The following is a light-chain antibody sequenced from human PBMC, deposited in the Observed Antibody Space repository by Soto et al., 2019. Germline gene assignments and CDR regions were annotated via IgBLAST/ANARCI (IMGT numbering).Light chain of an antibody. Sequence: EIVLTQSPGTLSLSPGERATLSCRASQSISNYLAWYQQRPGQSPRLLIDAPSSRATGVPDRFSGGGSATDFTLTVSRLEPEDFAVYYCQQYGGSPRTFGQGTKLEIK. CDR1: QSISNY. J-gene: IGKJ2*01. CDR3: QQYGGSPRT. CDR2: APS. V-gene: IGKV3-20*01.